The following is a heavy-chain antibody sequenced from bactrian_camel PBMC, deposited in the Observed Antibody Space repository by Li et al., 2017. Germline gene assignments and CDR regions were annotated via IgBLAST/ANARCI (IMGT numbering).Heavy chain of an antibody. J-gene: IGHJ7*01. Sequence: QVQLVESGGGSVHSGGSLTLSCALSGSQYNVHAMAWFRQVPGKEREGVAGIDEVGTTRYANSVKGRFTISRDNAKNTLYLQMNSLNTEDTAIYYCTRDVAGNYYGSDYWGKGTQVTVS. V-gene: IGHV3S53*01. CDR1: GSQYNVHA. D-gene: IGHD6*01. CDR2: IDEVGTT.